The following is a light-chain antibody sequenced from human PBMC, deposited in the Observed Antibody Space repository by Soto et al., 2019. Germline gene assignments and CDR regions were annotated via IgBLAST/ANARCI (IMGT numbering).Light chain of an antibody. CDR2: GAS. J-gene: IGKJ1*01. V-gene: IGKV3-20*01. Sequence: EIVLTQSPGSLSLSPGERASLACRAIQSFSGSYLAWYQQKPGQAPRLLIYGASTRATGIPARFSGSGSGTEFTLTISRLEPEDFATYYCQQLNSYPRWTFDQGTKVDIK. CDR1: QSFSGSY. CDR3: QQLNSYPRWT.